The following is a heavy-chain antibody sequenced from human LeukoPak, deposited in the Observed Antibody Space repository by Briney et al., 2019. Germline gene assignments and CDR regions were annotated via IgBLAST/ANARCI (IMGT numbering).Heavy chain of an antibody. J-gene: IGHJ4*02. D-gene: IGHD6-19*01. Sequence: ASVKVSCKASGHTFSGYYIYWVRQAPGQGLEWMGWINPNSGGTNYAQKFQGRVTMTRDTPISTAYMELSRLRSDDTAVYYCASATGYSSGWYNYWGQGTLVTVSS. V-gene: IGHV1-2*02. CDR2: INPNSGGT. CDR3: ASATGYSSGWYNY. CDR1: GHTFSGYY.